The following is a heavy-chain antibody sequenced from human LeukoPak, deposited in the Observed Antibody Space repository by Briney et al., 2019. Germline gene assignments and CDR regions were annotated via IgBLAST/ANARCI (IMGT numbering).Heavy chain of an antibody. CDR1: GYTFTSYY. D-gene: IGHD1-26*01. CDR3: ATAFGGGSYGDFDY. J-gene: IGHJ4*02. CDR2: INPSGGST. V-gene: IGHV1-46*01. Sequence: GASVKVSCKASGYTFTSYYMHWVRQAPGQGLEWMGIINPSGGSTSYAQKFQGRVTMTEDTSTDTAYMELSSLRSEDTAVYYCATAFGGGSYGDFDYWGQGTLVTVSS.